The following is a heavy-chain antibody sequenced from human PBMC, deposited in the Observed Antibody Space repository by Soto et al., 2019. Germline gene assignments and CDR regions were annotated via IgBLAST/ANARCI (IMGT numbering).Heavy chain of an antibody. J-gene: IGHJ4*02. Sequence: LSLTCAVSGGSFSGFFWGWIRQPPGKGLEWIGEVNHGGSTNYNPSLKSRVTISSDTSKNHFSLTLRSVTAADTAVYYCARAAVAAGGPFDKWGQGTLVTVSS. D-gene: IGHD2-15*01. CDR2: VNHGGST. CDR3: ARAAVAAGGPFDK. V-gene: IGHV4-34*01. CDR1: GGSFSGFF.